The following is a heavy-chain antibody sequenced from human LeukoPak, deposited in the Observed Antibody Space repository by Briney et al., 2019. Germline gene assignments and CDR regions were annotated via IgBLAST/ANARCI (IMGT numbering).Heavy chain of an antibody. J-gene: IGHJ6*03. CDR3: AREVIPSITIFGVVNNYYYMDV. V-gene: IGHV4-61*02. D-gene: IGHD3-3*01. CDR1: GGSISSGSYY. CDR2: IYTSGST. Sequence: PSQTLSLTCTVSGGSISSGSYYWSWIRQPAGKGLEWIGRIYTSGSTNYNPSLKSRVTVSVDTSKNQFSLKLSSVTAADTAVYYCAREVIPSITIFGVVNNYYYMDVWGKGTTVTVSS.